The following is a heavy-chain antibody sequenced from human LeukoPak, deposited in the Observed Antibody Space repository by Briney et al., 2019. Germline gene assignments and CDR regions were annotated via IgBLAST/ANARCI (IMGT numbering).Heavy chain of an antibody. J-gene: IGHJ5*02. CDR1: GYNFNDFG. D-gene: IGHD1-14*01. CDR2: ISALTGDT. Sequence: ASVTVSCKASGYNFNDFGVTWVRQARGKGLEWMGWISALTGDTNYAQKFQGRLTMTTDTSTDTAYMEMRSLRSDDTAVYYCAREATGRAFDPWGQGTLVVVSS. V-gene: IGHV1-18*01. CDR3: AREATGRAFDP.